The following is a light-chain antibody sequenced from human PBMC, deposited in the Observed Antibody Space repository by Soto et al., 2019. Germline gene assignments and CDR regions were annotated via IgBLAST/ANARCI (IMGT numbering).Light chain of an antibody. V-gene: IGLV2-14*01. Sequence: QSVLTQPASVSGSPGQSITISCTGTSSDVGGYNYVSWYQQHPGKAPKLIIYDVSNRPSGVSNRFSGSKSGNTASLTISGLQGEDEADYYCSSYTSSSTLLFGGGTQLTVL. J-gene: IGLJ2*01. CDR2: DVS. CDR1: SSDVGGYNY. CDR3: SSYTSSSTLL.